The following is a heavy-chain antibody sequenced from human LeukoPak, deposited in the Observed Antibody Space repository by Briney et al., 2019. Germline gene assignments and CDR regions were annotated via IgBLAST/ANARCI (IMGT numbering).Heavy chain of an antibody. CDR1: GYSFTTYG. J-gene: IGHJ4*02. Sequence: ASVKVSCKASGYSFTTYGISWVRQAPGQGLEWMGWISAHNGNTNYAQKLQGRVTMTTDTSTSTAYMELRSLRSDDTAVYYCARQCGSLCPFDNWGQGTLVTVSS. V-gene: IGHV1-18*01. CDR2: ISAHNGNT. D-gene: IGHD1-26*01. CDR3: ARQCGSLCPFDN.